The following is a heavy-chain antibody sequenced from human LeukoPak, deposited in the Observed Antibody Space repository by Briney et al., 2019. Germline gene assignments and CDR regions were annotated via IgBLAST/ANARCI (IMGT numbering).Heavy chain of an antibody. J-gene: IGHJ4*02. CDR3: AKDIGYCGGDCHQDFDY. V-gene: IGHV3-23*01. CDR1: GFTFSSYA. CDR2: ISGSGGST. D-gene: IGHD2-21*02. Sequence: GGSLRLSCAASGFTFSSYAMSWVRQAPGKGLEWVSAISGSGGSTYYADSVKGRFTISRDNSKNTLYLQMNSLRAEDTAVYYCAKDIGYCGGDCHQDFDYWGQGTLVTVSS.